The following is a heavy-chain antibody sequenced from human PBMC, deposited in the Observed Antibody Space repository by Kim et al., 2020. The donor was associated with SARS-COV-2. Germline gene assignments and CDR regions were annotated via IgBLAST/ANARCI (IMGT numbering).Heavy chain of an antibody. V-gene: IGHV3-7*01. D-gene: IGHD3-10*01. Sequence: GGSLRLSCAASGFTFSSYWMSWVRQAPGKGLEWVANIKQDGSEKYYVDSVKGRFTISRDNAKNSLYLQMNSLRAEDTAVYYCARDREGITMVRGVRDYYYYGMDVWGQGTTVTVSS. CDR3: ARDREGITMVRGVRDYYYYGMDV. J-gene: IGHJ6*02. CDR2: IKQDGSEK. CDR1: GFTFSSYW.